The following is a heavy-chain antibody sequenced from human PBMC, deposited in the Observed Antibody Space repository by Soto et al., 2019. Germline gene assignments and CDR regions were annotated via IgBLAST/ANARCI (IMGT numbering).Heavy chain of an antibody. D-gene: IGHD6-13*01. V-gene: IGHV1-2*04. J-gene: IGHJ5*01. Sequence: ASVKVSCKASGYTFTGYYMRWVRQAPGQGLEWMGWINPNSGGTNYAQKFQGWVTMTRDTSISTAYMELSRLRSDDTAVYYCARFSSSWHADWFDFWGQGTLVNVAS. CDR2: INPNSGGT. CDR1: GYTFTGYY. CDR3: ARFSSSWHADWFDF.